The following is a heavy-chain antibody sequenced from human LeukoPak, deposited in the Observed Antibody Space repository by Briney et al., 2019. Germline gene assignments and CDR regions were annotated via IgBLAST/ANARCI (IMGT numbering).Heavy chain of an antibody. CDR3: ASPGKEWHANLNYGMDV. CDR1: GGTFSSYA. V-gene: IGHV1-69*01. CDR2: IIPIFGTA. J-gene: IGHJ6*02. Sequence: SVKVSCKASGGTFSSYAISWVRQAPGQGLEWMGGIIPIFGTANYAQKFQGRVTITADESTSTAYMELSSLRSEDTAVYYCASPGKEWHANLNYGMDVWGQGTTVTVSS. D-gene: IGHD3-3*01.